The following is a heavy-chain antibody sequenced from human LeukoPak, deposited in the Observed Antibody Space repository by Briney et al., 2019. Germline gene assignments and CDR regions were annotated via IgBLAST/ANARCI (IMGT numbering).Heavy chain of an antibody. Sequence: GGSLRLSCAASGFTFSSYGMHWVRQAPGKGLEWVAVIWYDGSNKYYADSVKGRFTISRDNSKNALYLQMNSLRAEDTAVYYCARGGSEDYFDYWGQGNLVTVSS. J-gene: IGHJ4*02. V-gene: IGHV3-33*01. D-gene: IGHD3-16*01. CDR2: IWYDGSNK. CDR1: GFTFSSYG. CDR3: ARGGSEDYFDY.